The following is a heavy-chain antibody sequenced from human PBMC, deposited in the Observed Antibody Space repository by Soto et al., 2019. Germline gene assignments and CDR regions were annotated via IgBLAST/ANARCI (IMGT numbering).Heavy chain of an antibody. Sequence: QLQLQESGPGLVKPSETLSLTCTVSGGSISGSLYYWGWIRQPPGKGLEWIGSIFYGRSTYYKPSLKSRVTISVDTSKNQFSLKLSSVTAADTAVYYCARLGGYSGYDPFDPWGQGTLVTVSS. CDR3: ARLGGYSGYDPFDP. V-gene: IGHV4-39*01. D-gene: IGHD5-12*01. CDR2: IFYGRST. J-gene: IGHJ5*02. CDR1: GGSISGSLYY.